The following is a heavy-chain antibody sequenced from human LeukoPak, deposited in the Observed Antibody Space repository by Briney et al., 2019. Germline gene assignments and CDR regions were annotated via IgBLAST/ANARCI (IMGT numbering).Heavy chain of an antibody. CDR3: ARGMAGSGSYYMN. Sequence: GGSLRLSCAASGFTFSSYAMSWVRQAPGKGLEWVSAISSSGRSTYYADSVKGRFTISRDNSKNTLYLQMNSLRAEDTAVYYCARGMAGSGSYYMNWGPRTLVTVSS. V-gene: IGHV3-23*01. D-gene: IGHD1-26*01. CDR2: ISSSGRST. CDR1: GFTFSSYA. J-gene: IGHJ4*02.